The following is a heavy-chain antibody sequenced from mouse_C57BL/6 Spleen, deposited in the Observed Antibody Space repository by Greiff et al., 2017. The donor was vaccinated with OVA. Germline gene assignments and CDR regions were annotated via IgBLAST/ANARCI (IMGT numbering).Heavy chain of an antibody. V-gene: IGHV1-26*01. CDR1: GYTFTDYY. CDR3: AKRDY. J-gene: IGHJ2*01. CDR2: INPNNGGT. Sequence: VQLQQSGPELVKPGASVKISCKASGYTFTDYYMNWVKQSPGKSLEWIGDINPNNGGTSYNQKFKGKATLTVDKSSSTAYMELRSLTSEDSAVYYCAKRDYWGKGTTLTVSS.